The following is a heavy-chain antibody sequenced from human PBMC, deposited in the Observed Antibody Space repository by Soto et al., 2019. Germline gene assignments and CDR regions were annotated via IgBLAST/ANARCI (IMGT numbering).Heavy chain of an antibody. V-gene: IGHV4-4*02. CDR3: ARLVYDTRLDYLYFDF. CDR2: IFHDGTA. D-gene: IGHD3-16*01. Sequence: SETLSLTCTVSGVSISSGNWWTWVHQSPRKGLEYIGEIFHDGTANYFPSFERRVAMSVDKSKNQFSLKLTSVTAADAAIYYCARLVYDTRLDYLYFDFWGQGAQVTVSS. J-gene: IGHJ4*02. CDR1: GVSISSGNW.